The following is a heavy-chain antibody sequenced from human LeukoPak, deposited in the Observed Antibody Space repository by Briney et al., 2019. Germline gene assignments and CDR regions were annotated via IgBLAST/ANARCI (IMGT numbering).Heavy chain of an antibody. CDR1: GGSISNYY. J-gene: IGHJ6*02. CDR3: AREDPQTTVPEGLDV. CDR2: IYFSGAT. V-gene: IGHV4-59*01. Sequence: SETLSLTCTVSGGSISNYYWSWIRQSPVKGLEWIGYIYFSGATNFNPSLKSRVTISVDTSKNQFSLKLSSVTAADTAVYYCAREDPQTTVPEGLDVWGQGTTVTVSS. D-gene: IGHD4-17*01.